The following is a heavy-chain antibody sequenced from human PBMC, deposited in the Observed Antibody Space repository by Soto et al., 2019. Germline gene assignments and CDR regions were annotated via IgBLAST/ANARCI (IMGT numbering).Heavy chain of an antibody. CDR2: IYYSGSS. J-gene: IGHJ6*02. Sequence: QVQLQESGPGLVKPSQTLSLTCTVSGGSISSGDYYWSWVRQPPGKGLEWIGYIYYSGSSNYNPSLKSRVTISVDTSKNQFSLKLNSVTAADTAVYFCAKVRAYGMDVWGQGTTVIVSS. V-gene: IGHV4-30-4*01. CDR3: AKVRAYGMDV. CDR1: GGSISSGDYY.